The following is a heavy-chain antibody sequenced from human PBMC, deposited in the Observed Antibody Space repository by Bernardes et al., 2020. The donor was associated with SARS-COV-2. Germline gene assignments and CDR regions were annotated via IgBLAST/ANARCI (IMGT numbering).Heavy chain of an antibody. CDR2: ISSSGST. CDR1: GGSISSHY. V-gene: IGHV4-4*07. J-gene: IGHJ5*01. Sequence: ETLSLTCSVSGGSISSHYWSWIRQSAGKGLEWLGRISSSGSTNYNSSLKSRLTMSVHTSKSQFSLKVTSVTAADTAVYYCARGAPTFDSWGQGILVTVAS. CDR3: ARGAPTFDS.